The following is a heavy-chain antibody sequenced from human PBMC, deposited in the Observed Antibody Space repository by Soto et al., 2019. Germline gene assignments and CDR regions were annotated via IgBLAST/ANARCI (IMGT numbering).Heavy chain of an antibody. J-gene: IGHJ6*02. CDR3: ARDRGGYDRLYYYHGMDV. D-gene: IGHD5-12*01. V-gene: IGHV3-11*06. CDR2: ISSSSGST. Sequence: QVQLVESGGGLVKPGGSLRLSCAASGVTFSDYYMSWIRQAPGKGLEYISYISSSSGSTNYADSVKGRFTISRDNAKNSLSLQMSSLRAEDTAVYYCARDRGGYDRLYYYHGMDVWGQGTTVTVSS. CDR1: GVTFSDYY.